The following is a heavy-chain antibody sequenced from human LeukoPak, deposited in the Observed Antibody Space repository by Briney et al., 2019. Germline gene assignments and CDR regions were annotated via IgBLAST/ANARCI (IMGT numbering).Heavy chain of an antibody. CDR3: AKRGVVIRVILVGFHKEAYYFDS. V-gene: IGHV3-23*01. CDR1: GITLSNYG. J-gene: IGHJ4*02. CDR2: IGDIGGRT. Sequence: GGSLGLSCAVPGITLSNYGMSWVGQAPGKGLEWVAGIGDIGGRTNYADSVKGRFTISRDNPKNTLYLQMNSLRAEDTAVYFCAKRGVVIRVILVGFHKEAYYFDSWGQGALVTVSS. D-gene: IGHD3-22*01.